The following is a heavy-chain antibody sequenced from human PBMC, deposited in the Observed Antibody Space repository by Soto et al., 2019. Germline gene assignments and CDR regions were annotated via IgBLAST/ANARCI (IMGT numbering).Heavy chain of an antibody. Sequence: SQTLSLTCVISGDSVSSNSAGWNWIGQSPSRGLEWLGRTYYKSKWNNDYAHSVKSRITINPDTSKNQFSLHLYSVTPEDTAVYYCTGITWFRGMDVWGQGTPVTVSS. J-gene: IGHJ6*02. CDR1: GDSVSSNSAG. CDR3: TGITWFRGMDV. V-gene: IGHV6-1*01. D-gene: IGHD3-10*01. CDR2: TYYKSKWNN.